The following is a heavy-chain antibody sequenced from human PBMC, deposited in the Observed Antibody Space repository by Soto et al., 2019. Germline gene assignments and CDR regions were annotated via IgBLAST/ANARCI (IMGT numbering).Heavy chain of an antibody. CDR1: GFTFSSYA. CDR3: EKDGRTGGRRTGSYCSGGSCYSDY. V-gene: IGHV3-23*01. J-gene: IGHJ4*02. D-gene: IGHD2-15*01. CDR2: ISGSGGST. Sequence: EVQLLESGGGLVQPGGSLRLSCAASGFTFSSYAMSWVRQAPGKGLEWVSAISGSGGSTYYADSVKGRFTISRDNSENTLYLQMTSLRAEDTAVYYCEKDGRTGGRRTGSYCSGGSCYSDYWGQGTLVTVSS.